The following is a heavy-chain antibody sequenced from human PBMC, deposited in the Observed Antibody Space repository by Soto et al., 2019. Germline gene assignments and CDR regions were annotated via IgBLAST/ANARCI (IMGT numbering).Heavy chain of an antibody. J-gene: IGHJ5*02. CDR1: GYSISSSNW. CDR2: MSYSGST. V-gene: IGHV4-28*01. CDR3: ARIAGTGRGPWFDP. Sequence: PSETLSLTCAVSGYSISSSNWWGWIRQPPGKGLEWIGYMSYSGSTYYNPSLKSRVTMSLDTSKNQFSLNLDSVTAVDTAVYYCARIAGTGRGPWFDPWGQGTLVTVSS. D-gene: IGHD6-13*01.